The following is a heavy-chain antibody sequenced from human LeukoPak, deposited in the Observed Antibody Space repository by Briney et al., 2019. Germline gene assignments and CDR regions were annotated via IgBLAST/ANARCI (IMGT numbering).Heavy chain of an antibody. Sequence: PGESLKISCKGSGYSFTSYWIGWVRQMPGKGLEWMGIIYPGDSDTRYSPSFQGQVTISADKSISTAYLQWSSLKASDTAMYYCARQGDYGDQGYYYYGMDVWGQGTTVTVSS. J-gene: IGHJ6*02. CDR3: ARQGDYGDQGYYYYGMDV. D-gene: IGHD4-17*01. V-gene: IGHV5-51*01. CDR2: IYPGDSDT. CDR1: GYSFTSYW.